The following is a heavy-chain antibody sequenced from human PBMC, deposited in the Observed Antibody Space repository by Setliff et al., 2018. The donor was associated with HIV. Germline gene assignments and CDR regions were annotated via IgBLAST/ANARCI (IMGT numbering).Heavy chain of an antibody. CDR1: GFSISSRYY. J-gene: IGHJ4*02. CDR3: ARDGYSSSWYVISGSFDY. Sequence: SETLSLTCDVSGFSISSRYYWGWIRQSPGKGLEWIGNIYHTGSSYYNPSLNDRATISLDTSKNQFSLKLNSVTAADTAVYYCARDGYSSSWYVISGSFDYWGQGILVTVS. V-gene: IGHV4-38-2*02. D-gene: IGHD6-13*01. CDR2: IYHTGSS.